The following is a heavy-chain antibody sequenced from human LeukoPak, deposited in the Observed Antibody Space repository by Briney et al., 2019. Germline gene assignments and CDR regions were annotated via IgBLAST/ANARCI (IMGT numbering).Heavy chain of an antibody. J-gene: IGHJ5*02. V-gene: IGHV3-48*01. CDR1: GFTFSSYA. D-gene: IGHD2-15*01. Sequence: GGSLRLSCAASGFTFSSYAMSWVRQAPGKGLEWVSYISSSSSTTYYADSVRGRLTISRDNAKNSLYLQMNSLRAEDTAVYYCARGVVVVVAATYNWFDPWGQGTLVTVSS. CDR2: ISSSSSTT. CDR3: ARGVVVVVAATYNWFDP.